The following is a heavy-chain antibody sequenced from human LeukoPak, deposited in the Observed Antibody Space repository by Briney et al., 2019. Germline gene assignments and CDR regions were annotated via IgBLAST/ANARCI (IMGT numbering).Heavy chain of an antibody. CDR1: GGSISSSNYY. J-gene: IGHJ5*02. CDR2: VYYSGNT. Sequence: SETLSLTCTVSGGSISSSNYYWGWIRQPPGKGLECIGSVYYSGNTYYNPSLKSRVTISVDTSKNQFSLKLTSVTAADTAVYYCARDESHTPNWFDPWGQGTLVTVSS. CDR3: ARDESHTPNWFDP. V-gene: IGHV4-39*07.